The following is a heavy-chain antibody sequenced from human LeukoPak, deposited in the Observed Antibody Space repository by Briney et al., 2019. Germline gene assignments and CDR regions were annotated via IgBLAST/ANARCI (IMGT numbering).Heavy chain of an antibody. CDR3: AKEGVDYYDSSGYYYFDY. Sequence: PGGSLRLSCAASGFTFSSYAKSWVRRAPGKGLEWVSAISGSGGSTYYADSVKGRFTISRDNSKNTLYLQMNSLRAEDTAVYYCAKEGVDYYDSSGYYYFDYWGQGTLVTVSS. CDR2: ISGSGGST. J-gene: IGHJ4*02. D-gene: IGHD3-22*01. V-gene: IGHV3-23*01. CDR1: GFTFSSYA.